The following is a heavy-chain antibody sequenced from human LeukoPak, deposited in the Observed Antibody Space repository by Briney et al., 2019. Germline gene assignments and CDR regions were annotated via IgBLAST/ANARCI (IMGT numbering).Heavy chain of an antibody. Sequence: GGSLRLSCAASGFTFSSYSMNWVRQAPGKGLEWVSCISSSSYYIYYADSVKGRFTISRDNAKNSLYLQMNSLRAEDTAVYYCASERQWELPDYWGQGTLVTVS. J-gene: IGHJ4*02. D-gene: IGHD1-26*01. CDR3: ASERQWELPDY. CDR2: ISSSSYYI. V-gene: IGHV3-21*01. CDR1: GFTFSSYS.